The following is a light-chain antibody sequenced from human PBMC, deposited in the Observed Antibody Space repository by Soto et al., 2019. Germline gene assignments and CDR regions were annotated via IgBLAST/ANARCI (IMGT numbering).Light chain of an antibody. CDR3: QQHGNSPRT. CDR1: QSVSNSY. V-gene: IGKV3-20*01. J-gene: IGKJ1*01. CDR2: GAS. Sequence: EIVLTQSPGTLSLSPGERATLSCRASQSVSNSYLAWYQQKPGQAPRLLIYGASSRATGIPDRFSGSGSGTDFTLTITRLEPEDCAVYYCQQHGNSPRTFGQGTKVDI.